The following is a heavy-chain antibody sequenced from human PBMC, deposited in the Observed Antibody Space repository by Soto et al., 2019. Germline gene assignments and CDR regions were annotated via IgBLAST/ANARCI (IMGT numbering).Heavy chain of an antibody. V-gene: IGHV1-2*04. J-gene: IGHJ6*02. CDR1: GYTFTGYY. Sequence: ASVKVSCKASGYTFTGYYMHWVRQAPGQGLEWMGWINPNSGGTNYAQKFQGWVTMTRDTSISTAYMELSRLRSDDTAVYYCAGDVDYYYGMDVWGQGTTVTVSS. CDR3: AGDVDYYYGMDV. D-gene: IGHD2-21*01. CDR2: INPNSGGT.